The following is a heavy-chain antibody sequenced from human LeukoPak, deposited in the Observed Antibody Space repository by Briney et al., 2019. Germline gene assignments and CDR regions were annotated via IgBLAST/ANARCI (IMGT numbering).Heavy chain of an antibody. CDR1: GFTFSSYA. CDR2: ISYDGSNK. D-gene: IGHD6-6*01. V-gene: IGHV3-30-3*01. CDR3: AKESSSSRFYYYGMDV. J-gene: IGHJ6*02. Sequence: PGGSLRLSCAASGFTFSSYAMHWVRQAPGKGLEWVAVISYDGSNKYYADSVKGRFTISRDNSKNTLYLQMNSLRAEDTAVYYCAKESSSSRFYYYGMDVWGQGTTVTVSS.